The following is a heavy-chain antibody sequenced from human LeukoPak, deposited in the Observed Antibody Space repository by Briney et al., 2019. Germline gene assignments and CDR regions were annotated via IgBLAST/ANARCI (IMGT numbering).Heavy chain of an antibody. V-gene: IGHV3-23*01. D-gene: IGHD3-10*01. CDR1: GFTFANYA. CDR3: AKGRNSKVRGRGTTQNCNSGRAV. CDR2: ISGSGDGT. Sequence: PGGSLRLSCATSGFTFANYAVSWVRQAPGKGLEYVSVISGSGDGTFSADSVRGRFTVSRDNSKNTLFLEMSNLRVEDTAVYHCAKGRNSKVRGRGTTQNCNSGRAVWGKGTTV. J-gene: IGHJ6*03.